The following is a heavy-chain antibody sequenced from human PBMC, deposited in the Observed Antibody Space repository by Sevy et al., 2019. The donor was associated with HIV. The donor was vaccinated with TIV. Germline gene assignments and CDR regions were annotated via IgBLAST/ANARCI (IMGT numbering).Heavy chain of an antibody. CDR3: AGMATTHDAFDI. CDR2: IWYDGSNK. Sequence: GGSLRLSCAASGFTFSSYGMHWVRQAPGKGLEWVAVIWYDGSNKYYADSVKGRFTISSDNSKNTLYLQMNSLRAEDTAVYYCAGMATTHDAFDIWGQGTMVTVSS. D-gene: IGHD5-12*01. V-gene: IGHV3-33*01. J-gene: IGHJ3*02. CDR1: GFTFSSYG.